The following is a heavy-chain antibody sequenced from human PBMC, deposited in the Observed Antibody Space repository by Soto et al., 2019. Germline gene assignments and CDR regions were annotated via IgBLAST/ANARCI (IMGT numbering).Heavy chain of an antibody. Sequence: GGSLRLSCAASGFTFSSYGMSWVRQAPGKGLEWVSGISGSGGSTYYADSVKGRFTISRDNSKNTLYLQMNSLRAEDTAVYYCAKDQGSSWYEIDYWGQGTLVTVSS. V-gene: IGHV3-23*01. CDR2: ISGSGGST. D-gene: IGHD6-13*01. CDR1: GFTFSSYG. J-gene: IGHJ4*02. CDR3: AKDQGSSWYEIDY.